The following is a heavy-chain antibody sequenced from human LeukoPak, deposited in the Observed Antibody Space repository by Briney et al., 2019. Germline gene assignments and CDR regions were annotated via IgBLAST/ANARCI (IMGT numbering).Heavy chain of an antibody. V-gene: IGHV1-18*01. D-gene: IGHD2-15*01. J-gene: IGHJ4*02. CDR2: ISAYNGNT. CDR3: AGDPRAGEVAATQVDY. Sequence: GASVKVSCKASGYTFTSYGISWVRQAPGQGLEWMGWISAYNGNTNYAQKLQGRVTITADKSTSTAYMELSSLRSEDTAVYYCAGDPRAGEVAATQVDYWGQGTLVTVSS. CDR1: GYTFTSYG.